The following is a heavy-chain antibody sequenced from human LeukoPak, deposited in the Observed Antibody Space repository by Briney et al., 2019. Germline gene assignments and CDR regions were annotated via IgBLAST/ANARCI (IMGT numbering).Heavy chain of an antibody. CDR1: GGSISSGGYY. V-gene: IGHV4-30-2*01. J-gene: IGHJ4*02. Sequence: SETLSLTCTVSGGSISSGGYYWGWIRQPPGKGLEWIGYIYHSGSTYYNPSLKSRVTISVDRSKNQFSLKLSSVTAADTAVYYCARSVPRYNWNYVDYWGQGTLVTVSS. CDR3: ARSVPRYNWNYVDY. CDR2: IYHSGST. D-gene: IGHD1-20*01.